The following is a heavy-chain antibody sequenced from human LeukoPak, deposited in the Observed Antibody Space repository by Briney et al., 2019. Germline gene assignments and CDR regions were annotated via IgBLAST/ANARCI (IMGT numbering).Heavy chain of an antibody. V-gene: IGHV1-18*01. CDR1: GYTFTSYG. Sequence: ASVKVSCKASGYTFTSYGISWVRQAPGQGLEWMGWISAYNGNTNYAQKLQGRVTMTTDTSTSTAYMELRSLRSDDTAVYYCARDHSAYCGGDCYPYYFDYWGQGTLVTVSS. D-gene: IGHD2-21*02. CDR3: ARDHSAYCGGDCYPYYFDY. J-gene: IGHJ4*02. CDR2: ISAYNGNT.